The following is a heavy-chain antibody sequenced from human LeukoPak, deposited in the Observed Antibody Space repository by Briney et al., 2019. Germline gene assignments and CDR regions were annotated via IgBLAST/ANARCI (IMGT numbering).Heavy chain of an antibody. J-gene: IGHJ4*02. V-gene: IGHV3-48*03. Sequence: GGSLRLSCAASGFTFSNYEMNWVRQAPGKGLEWVSNISSSGYTNHYADSVKGRFTTSRDNSKNTVYLQMNNLRAEDTAMYYCARDRAGRFDYWGQGTLVTVSS. CDR2: ISSSGYTN. D-gene: IGHD3-10*01. CDR3: ARDRAGRFDY. CDR1: GFTFSNYE.